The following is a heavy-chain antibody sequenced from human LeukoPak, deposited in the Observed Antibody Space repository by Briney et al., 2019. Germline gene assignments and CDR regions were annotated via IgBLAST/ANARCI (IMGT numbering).Heavy chain of an antibody. V-gene: IGHV3-23*01. Sequence: PGGSLRLSCAASGFTFSSYAMSWVRQAPGKGLEWVSAISGRIGSTYYADSVKGRFTISRDNSKNTLYLEMNSLRAEDTALYYCAKDVRSGWLQAFDLWGRGTLVTVSS. CDR3: AKDVRSGWLQAFDL. CDR1: GFTFSSYA. J-gene: IGHJ2*01. CDR2: ISGRIGST. D-gene: IGHD5-12*01.